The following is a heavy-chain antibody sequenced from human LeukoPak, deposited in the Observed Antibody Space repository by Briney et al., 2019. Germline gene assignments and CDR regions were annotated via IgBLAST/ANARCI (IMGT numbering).Heavy chain of an antibody. V-gene: IGHV3-21*01. CDR2: ISSSSSYI. CDR1: GLSFSSHW. J-gene: IGHJ4*02. D-gene: IGHD1-1*01. Sequence: SGGSLRLSCAASGLSFSSHWMSWVRQAPGKGLEWVSSISSSSSYIYYADSVKGRFTISRDNAKNSLYLQMNSLRAEDTAVYYCARDPRTGTIDYWGQGTLVTVSS. CDR3: ARDPRTGTIDY.